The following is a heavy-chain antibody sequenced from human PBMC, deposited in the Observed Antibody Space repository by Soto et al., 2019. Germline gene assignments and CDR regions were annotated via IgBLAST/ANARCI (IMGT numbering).Heavy chain of an antibody. CDR2: INHSGST. Sequence: PSETLSLTCAVYGGSFSGYYWSWIRQPPGKELEWIGEINHSGSTNYNPSLKSRVTISVDTSKNQFSLKLSSVTAADTAVYYCARASGGYCSSTSCFDIWGQGTMVTVSS. D-gene: IGHD2-2*01. J-gene: IGHJ3*02. CDR3: ARASGGYCSSTSCFDI. CDR1: GGSFSGYY. V-gene: IGHV4-34*01.